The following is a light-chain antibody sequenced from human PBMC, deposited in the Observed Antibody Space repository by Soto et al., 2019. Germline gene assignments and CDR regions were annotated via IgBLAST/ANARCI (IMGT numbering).Light chain of an antibody. J-gene: IGKJ1*01. CDR2: KAS. Sequence: DIQMTQSPSTLSAFVGDTVTITCRASQRIDTWLAWHQQKPGRAPKLLISKASTLESGVPSRFSGSGSGTDLTLTIRDVQPDDFAIYYCQQYNSYRDFGQGTKVDIK. CDR1: QRIDTW. CDR3: QQYNSYRD. V-gene: IGKV1-5*03.